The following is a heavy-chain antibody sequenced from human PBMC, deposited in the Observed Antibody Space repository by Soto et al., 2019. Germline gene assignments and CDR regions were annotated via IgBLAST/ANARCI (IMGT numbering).Heavy chain of an antibody. Sequence: QVQLQQLGAGLLKPSETLSLTCAVYGGSFTGYYWSWLRQPPGKGPEWIGEINHSGSTKYNPSLENRVTISVDTSKNQFSLRLNSVSAADTAVYYCARTGGMDLWSQGATVTVSS. J-gene: IGHJ6*02. V-gene: IGHV4-34*01. CDR3: ARTGGMDL. CDR1: GGSFTGYY. CDR2: INHSGST.